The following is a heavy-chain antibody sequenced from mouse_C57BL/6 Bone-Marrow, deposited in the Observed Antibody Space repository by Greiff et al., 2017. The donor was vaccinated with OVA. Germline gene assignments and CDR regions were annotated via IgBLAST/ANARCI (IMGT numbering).Heavy chain of an antibody. J-gene: IGHJ1*03. CDR3: ARGSKRGYFDV. CDR2: IWSGGST. V-gene: IGHV2-2*01. Sequence: QVQLQQSGPGLVQPSQSLSITCTVSGFSLTSYGVHWVRQSPGKGLEWLGVIWSGGSTDYNAAFISRLSISKDNPKSQVFYKMNSLQADDTAIYYCARGSKRGYFDVWGTGTTVTVSS. D-gene: IGHD2-5*01. CDR1: GFSLTSYG.